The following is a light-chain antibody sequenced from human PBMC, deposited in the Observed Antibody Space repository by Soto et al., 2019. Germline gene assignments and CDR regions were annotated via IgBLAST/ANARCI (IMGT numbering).Light chain of an antibody. CDR1: QSINNW. CDR3: QQYNSYSYT. V-gene: IGKV1-5*03. CDR2: KGS. J-gene: IGKJ2*01. Sequence: DIQMTQSPSTLSASVGDRVTITCRASQSINNWLAWYQQKPGKAPKLLIYKGSNLQSGVPSRFSGSGSGTEFTLTISSLQPDDFATYYCQQYNSYSYTFRQGTKLEIK.